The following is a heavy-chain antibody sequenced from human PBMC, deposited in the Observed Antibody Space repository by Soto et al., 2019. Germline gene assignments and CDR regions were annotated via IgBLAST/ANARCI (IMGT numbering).Heavy chain of an antibody. V-gene: IGHV1-2*04. CDR3: ARGRTVVATPVRVDWFDP. CDR1: GYSFIDYY. J-gene: IGHJ5*02. D-gene: IGHD2-21*02. Sequence: QVQLVQSGAEVRRPGASVRVSCKASGYSFIDYYINWVRQAPGQGLEWMGWINPKDGATKSAQKFPDWVTMTSDTSHTTAYLDLRSDVTAVYYCARGRTVVATPVRVDWFDPWGQGTLVTVSS. CDR2: INPKDGAT.